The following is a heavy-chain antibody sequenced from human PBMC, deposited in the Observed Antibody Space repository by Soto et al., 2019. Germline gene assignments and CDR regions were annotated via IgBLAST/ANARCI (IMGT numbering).Heavy chain of an antibody. Sequence: TGGSLRLSCAASGFTFSSYSMNWVRQAPGKGLEWVSSISSSSSYIYYADSVKGRFTISRDNAKNSLYLQMNSLRAEDTAVYYCARSIPEQRPNYYYGMDVWGQGTTITVSS. CDR1: GFTFSSYS. V-gene: IGHV3-21*01. J-gene: IGHJ6*02. CDR3: ARSIPEQRPNYYYGMDV. D-gene: IGHD2-2*02. CDR2: ISSSSSYI.